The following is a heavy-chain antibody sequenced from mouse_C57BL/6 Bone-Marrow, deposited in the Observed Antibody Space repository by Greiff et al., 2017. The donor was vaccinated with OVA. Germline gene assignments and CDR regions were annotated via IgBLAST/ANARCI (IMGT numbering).Heavy chain of an antibody. CDR3: ARGGLRRGGVDY. CDR2: IHPNSGST. V-gene: IGHV1-64*01. Sequence: VQLQQPGAELVKPGASVKLSCKASGYTFTSYWMHWVKQRPGQGLEWIGMIHPNSGSTNYNEKFKSKATLTVDKSSSTAYMQLSSLTSEDSAVYYCARGGLRRGGVDYWGQGTTLTVSS. CDR1: GYTFTSYW. D-gene: IGHD2-4*01. J-gene: IGHJ2*01.